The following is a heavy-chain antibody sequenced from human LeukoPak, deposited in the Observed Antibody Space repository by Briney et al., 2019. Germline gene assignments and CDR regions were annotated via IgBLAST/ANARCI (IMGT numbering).Heavy chain of an antibody. CDR3: ARRFSLAGSGSYYKAYFDC. D-gene: IGHD3-10*01. CDR2: MYHSGST. V-gene: IGHV4-38-2*02. CDR1: GYSISSGYY. Sequence: SETLSLTCTVSGYSISSGYYWGWIRQPPGKGLEWIGSMYHSGSTYYNPSLKSRVTISVDTSKNQFSLKLSSVTAADTAVYYCARRFSLAGSGSYYKAYFDCWGQGTLVTVSS. J-gene: IGHJ4*02.